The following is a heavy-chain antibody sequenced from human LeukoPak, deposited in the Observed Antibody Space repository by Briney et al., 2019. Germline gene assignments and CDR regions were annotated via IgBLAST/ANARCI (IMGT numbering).Heavy chain of an antibody. D-gene: IGHD4-17*01. CDR1: GYTFTGYY. Sequence: ASVKVSCKASGYTFTGYYMHWVRQAPGQGLEWMGWINPNSGGTNYAQKFQGRVTMTRDTSISTAYMELSRLRSDDTAVYYCARDASYGDYTGGYYYYMDVWGKGTTVTVSS. CDR2: INPNSGGT. CDR3: ARDASYGDYTGGYYYYMDV. J-gene: IGHJ6*03. V-gene: IGHV1-2*02.